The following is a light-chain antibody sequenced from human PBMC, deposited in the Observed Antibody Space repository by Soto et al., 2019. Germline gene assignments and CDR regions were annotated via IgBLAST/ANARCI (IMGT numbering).Light chain of an antibody. CDR2: DAS. J-gene: IGKJ1*01. Sequence: DIQMTQSPSTLSASVGDRVTITCRASQSISSWLAWYQQKPGKAPKLLIYDASSLESGVPSRFSGSGSGTEFTLTISSLQPDDFAVYYCQRFGTSPPWTFGQGTKVDIK. CDR3: QRFGTSPPWT. CDR1: QSISSW. V-gene: IGKV1-5*01.